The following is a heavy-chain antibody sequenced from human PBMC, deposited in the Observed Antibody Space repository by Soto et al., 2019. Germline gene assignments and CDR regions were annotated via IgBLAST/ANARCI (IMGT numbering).Heavy chain of an antibody. Sequence: QVQLVQSGAEVKRPGASVTVSCKASGYTFTSYYVHWVRQAPGQGLEWMGIINPSTHNTDYAQKFQGRVTMTRDTSTSTVYRELAGLRSEDTAVYYCARGDTSRSYYFDYWGQGTLVTVSS. J-gene: IGHJ4*02. CDR3: ARGDTSRSYYFDY. D-gene: IGHD6-13*01. CDR1: GYTFTSYY. V-gene: IGHV1-46*01. CDR2: INPSTHNT.